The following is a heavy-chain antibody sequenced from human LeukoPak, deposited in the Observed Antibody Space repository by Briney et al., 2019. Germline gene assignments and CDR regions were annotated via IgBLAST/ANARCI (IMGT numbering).Heavy chain of an antibody. J-gene: IGHJ4*02. V-gene: IGHV3-11*04. CDR1: GFTFGDYA. CDR2: ISYSGAAI. Sequence: SGGSLRLSCTGSGFTFGDYAMSWFRQAPGKGLEWVSHISYSGAAIYTDSVKGRFTISRDNAKNSLYLQMNSLRAEDTAVYYCARTSWYSYPDYWGQGTLVTVSS. D-gene: IGHD5-18*01. CDR3: ARTSWYSYPDY.